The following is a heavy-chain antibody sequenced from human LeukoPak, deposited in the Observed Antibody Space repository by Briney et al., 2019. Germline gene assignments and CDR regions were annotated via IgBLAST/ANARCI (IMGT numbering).Heavy chain of an antibody. CDR1: GFTFSSYA. D-gene: IGHD3-3*01. Sequence: GGSLRLSCAASGFTFSSYAMSWVRQAPGKGLEWVSSISSSSSYIYYADSVKGRFTISRDNAKNSLYLQMNSLRAEDTAVYYCARDRGFWSGYDAFDIWGQGTMVTVSS. V-gene: IGHV3-21*01. CDR2: ISSSSSYI. J-gene: IGHJ3*02. CDR3: ARDRGFWSGYDAFDI.